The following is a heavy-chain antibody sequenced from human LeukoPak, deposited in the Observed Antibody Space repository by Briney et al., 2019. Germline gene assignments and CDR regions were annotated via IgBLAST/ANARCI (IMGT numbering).Heavy chain of an antibody. D-gene: IGHD2-8*02. Sequence: SVKVSCKASGGTFSSYDFNWVRQAPGQGLEWMGRIIPILGIRNYAQNFQGKITITADKSTTTVCMELSSLRSEDTAVYYCAKVAYHYDTGAFFGFDIWGQGTVVTVSS. CDR1: GGTFSSYD. V-gene: IGHV1-69*04. CDR2: IIPILGIR. CDR3: AKVAYHYDTGAFFGFDI. J-gene: IGHJ3*02.